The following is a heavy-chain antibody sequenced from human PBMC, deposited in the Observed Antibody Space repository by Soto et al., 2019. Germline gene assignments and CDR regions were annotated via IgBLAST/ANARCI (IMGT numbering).Heavy chain of an antibody. V-gene: IGHV3-9*01. CDR3: AKVLSPDMITFGGADAFDI. J-gene: IGHJ3*02. D-gene: IGHD3-16*01. CDR1: GFTFDDYA. Sequence: GGSLRLSCAASGFTFDDYAMHWVRQAPGKGLEWVSGISWNSGSIGYADSVKGRFTISRDNAKNSLYLQMNSLRAEDTALYYCAKVLSPDMITFGGADAFDIWGQGTMVTVSS. CDR2: ISWNSGSI.